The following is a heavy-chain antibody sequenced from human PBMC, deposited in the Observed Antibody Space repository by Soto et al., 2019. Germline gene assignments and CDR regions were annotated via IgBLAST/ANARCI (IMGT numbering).Heavy chain of an antibody. Sequence: GGSLRLSCAASGVTFSSYGMHWVRQAPGKGLEWVAVIWYDGSNKYYADSVRGRFTISRDNSKNTLYLQMNSLRAEDTAVYYCAKDGQDVVVPAAMPNFYYYMDVWGKGTTVTVSS. J-gene: IGHJ6*03. CDR2: IWYDGSNK. D-gene: IGHD2-2*01. V-gene: IGHV3-33*06. CDR3: AKDGQDVVVPAAMPNFYYYMDV. CDR1: GVTFSSYG.